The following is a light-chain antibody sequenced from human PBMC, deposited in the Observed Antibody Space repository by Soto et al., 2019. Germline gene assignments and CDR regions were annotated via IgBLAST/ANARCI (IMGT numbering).Light chain of an antibody. V-gene: IGKV1-39*01. CDR2: AAS. Sequence: QMTQSPASLSASVGDRVTITCRASRDISDYLNWFQHKPGRAPKLLIYAASVLHSGVPARFSGSGSESETEYTLTISSLQPEDSATYYCQQSYSPPLTFGGGTRVEIK. J-gene: IGKJ4*01. CDR1: RDISDY. CDR3: QQSYSPPLT.